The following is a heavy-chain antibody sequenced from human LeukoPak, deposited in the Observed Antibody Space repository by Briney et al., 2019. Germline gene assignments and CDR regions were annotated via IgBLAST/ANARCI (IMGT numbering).Heavy chain of an antibody. Sequence: ASVKVSCKASGYTFTGYYMHWVRQAPGQGLEWMGWINPNSGGTNYAQQFQGRVTMTRDTSISTAYMELSRLRSDDTAVYYCARDAAGEDYYMDVWGKGTTVNVSS. CDR1: GYTFTGYY. V-gene: IGHV1-2*02. CDR3: ARDAAGEDYYMDV. CDR2: INPNSGGT. J-gene: IGHJ6*03. D-gene: IGHD6-25*01.